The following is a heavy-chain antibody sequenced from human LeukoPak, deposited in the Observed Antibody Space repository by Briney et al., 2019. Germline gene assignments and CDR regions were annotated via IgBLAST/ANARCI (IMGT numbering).Heavy chain of an antibody. V-gene: IGHV4-39*07. CDR3: ARSPTYKSAFDI. CDR2: IYHSGGT. Sequence: PSETLSLTCTVSGASITSSGYYWGWIRRPPGKGLEWIGNIYHSGGTNYNPSLKSRVTISVDRSNNQFSLKLNSVTAADTAVYYCARSPTYKSAFDIWGQGTMVLVTS. CDR1: GASITSSGYY. J-gene: IGHJ3*02. D-gene: IGHD1-14*01.